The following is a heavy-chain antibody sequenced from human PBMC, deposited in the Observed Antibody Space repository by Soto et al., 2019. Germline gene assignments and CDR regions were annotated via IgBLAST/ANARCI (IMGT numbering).Heavy chain of an antibody. Sequence: EVQLLESGGGLVQPGGSLRLSCTASGFTFGSYAMSWVRQAPGKGLEWVSGITAGGGSKFYADSVQGRFTISRDNSKNTLYLQISSLTAEDTAIYYCAKVGLFRNGYMGVVRGDYWGQGTLVTVSA. J-gene: IGHJ4*02. CDR3: AKVGLFRNGYMGVVRGDY. CDR1: GFTFGSYA. V-gene: IGHV3-23*01. D-gene: IGHD2-2*02. CDR2: ITAGGGSK.